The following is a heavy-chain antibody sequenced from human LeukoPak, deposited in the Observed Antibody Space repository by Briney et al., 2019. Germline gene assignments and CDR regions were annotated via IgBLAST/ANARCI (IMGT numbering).Heavy chain of an antibody. D-gene: IGHD2-15*01. Sequence: ASVKVSCKASGYTFTGYYVHWVRQAPGQGLEWMGWINPNSGGTNYAQKFQGRVTMTRDTSISTAYMELSRLRSDDTAVYYCARGAILGYCSGGSCYEDDYWGQGTLVTVSS. V-gene: IGHV1-2*02. CDR2: INPNSGGT. J-gene: IGHJ4*02. CDR1: GYTFTGYY. CDR3: ARGAILGYCSGGSCYEDDY.